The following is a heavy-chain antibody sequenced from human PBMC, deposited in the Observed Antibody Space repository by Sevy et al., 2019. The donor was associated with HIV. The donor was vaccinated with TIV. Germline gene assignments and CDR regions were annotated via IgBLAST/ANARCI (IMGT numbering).Heavy chain of an antibody. CDR3: ARAYSGGWPQGAWTDY. CDR1: GFTFSVYR. D-gene: IGHD6-19*01. Sequence: GGSLRISCAASGFTFSVYRMNWVRQAPGRGLEWVSYISRTSRTIYYADSVLGRFTISRDNAKNSLYLQMNSLSPEDTAMYYCARAYSGGWPQGAWTDYWGQGTLVTVSS. CDR2: ISRTSRTI. J-gene: IGHJ4*02. V-gene: IGHV3-48*01.